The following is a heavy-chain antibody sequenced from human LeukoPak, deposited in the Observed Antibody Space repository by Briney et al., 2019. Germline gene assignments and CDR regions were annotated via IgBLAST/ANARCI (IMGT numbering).Heavy chain of an antibody. D-gene: IGHD5-12*01. J-gene: IGHJ6*02. CDR1: GGSFSGYY. V-gene: IGHV4-34*01. Sequence: SETLSLTCAVYGGSFSGYYWSWIRQPPGKGLEWIGEINHSGSTNYNPSLKSRVTISVDTSKNQFSLKLSSVTAADTAVYYCARALIVATIATEYYGMDVWGQGTTVTVSS. CDR2: INHSGST. CDR3: ARALIVATIATEYYGMDV.